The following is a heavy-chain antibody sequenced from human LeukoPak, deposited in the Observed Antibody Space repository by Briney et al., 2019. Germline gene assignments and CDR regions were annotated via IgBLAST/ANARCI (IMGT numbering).Heavy chain of an antibody. V-gene: IGHV3-64*01. D-gene: IGHD3-3*01. J-gene: IGHJ6*02. CDR2: ISGDGGTT. CDR3: ARMGIGEFGGALDV. CDR1: GFSMRSYA. Sequence: SGGSLRLSCAVSGFSMRSYAMHWVRQAPGKGLEYVSSISGDGGTTYYPNSVKDRFTVSRDNSKNTLYLQMGRLRTDDTAVYYCARMGIGEFGGALDVWGQGTTVIVSS.